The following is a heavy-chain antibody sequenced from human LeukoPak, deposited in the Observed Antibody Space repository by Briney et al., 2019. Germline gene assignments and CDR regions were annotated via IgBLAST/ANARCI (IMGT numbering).Heavy chain of an antibody. CDR1: GFTFSSYS. CDR2: ISSSSSYI. Sequence: GGSLRLSCAVSGFTFSSYSMNWVRQAPARGLEGVSSISSSSSYIYYADSVKGRFTISRDNAKNSLYLQMNSLRAEDTAVYYCARGIDGPGAFDIWGQGTMVTVSS. J-gene: IGHJ3*02. CDR3: ARGIDGPGAFDI. D-gene: IGHD2-21*01. V-gene: IGHV3-21*01.